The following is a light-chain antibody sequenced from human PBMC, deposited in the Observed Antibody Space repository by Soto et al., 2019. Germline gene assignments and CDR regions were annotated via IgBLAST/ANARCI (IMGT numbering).Light chain of an antibody. CDR1: QSVSSN. J-gene: IGKJ1*01. CDR2: GAS. CDR3: QQYNEWPT. Sequence: DIVMTQSPATLSVSRGERATLSCRASQSVSSNLAWYQQKPGQAPRLLIYGASTRATGIPARFSGSGSGTEFTLTISSLQSEDFAVYYCQQYNEWPTFGQGTK. V-gene: IGKV3-15*01.